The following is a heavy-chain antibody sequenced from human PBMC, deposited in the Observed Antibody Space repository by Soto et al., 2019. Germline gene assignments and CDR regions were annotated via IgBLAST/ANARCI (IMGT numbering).Heavy chain of an antibody. CDR2: INHSGST. Sequence: SETLSLTCAVYGGSFSGYYWSWIRQPPGKGLEWIGEINHSGSTNYNPSLKSRVTISVDTSKNQFSLKLSSVTAADTAVYYCARGYSGYDSPWFDPWGQGTLVTVSS. D-gene: IGHD5-12*01. CDR1: GGSFSGYY. V-gene: IGHV4-34*01. CDR3: ARGYSGYDSPWFDP. J-gene: IGHJ5*02.